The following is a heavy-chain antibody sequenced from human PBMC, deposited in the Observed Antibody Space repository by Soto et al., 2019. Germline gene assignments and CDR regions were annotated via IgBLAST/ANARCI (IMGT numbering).Heavy chain of an antibody. D-gene: IGHD2-15*01. CDR3: ARDGYCSGGSCYSVPVFDY. V-gene: IGHV3-33*01. CDR2: IWYDGSNK. Sequence: QVQLVESGGGVVQPGRSLRLSCAASGFTFSSYGMHWVRQAPGKGLEWVAVIWYDGSNKYYADSVKGRFTISRDNSKNRLSLQMNSLRAEDTAVYYCARDGYCSGGSCYSVPVFDYWGQGTLVTVSS. CDR1: GFTFSSYG. J-gene: IGHJ4*02.